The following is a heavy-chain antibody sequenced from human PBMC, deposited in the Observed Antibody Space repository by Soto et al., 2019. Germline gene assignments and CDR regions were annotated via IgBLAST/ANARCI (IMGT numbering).Heavy chain of an antibody. CDR1: CYTLTSHE. J-gene: IGHJ6*02. V-gene: IGHV1-18*04. CDR2: SSARNGNT. Sequence: ASVKVACKASCYTLTSHEISWVGQAPGQGLEWRGWSSARNGNTNYAQKLQGRVTRTTDTSTRTAYMELRSLRFYDTAVYYCATPVGFDYGGYYYYGMEVWGQGTTVTLSS. D-gene: IGHD4-17*01. CDR3: ATPVGFDYGGYYYYGMEV.